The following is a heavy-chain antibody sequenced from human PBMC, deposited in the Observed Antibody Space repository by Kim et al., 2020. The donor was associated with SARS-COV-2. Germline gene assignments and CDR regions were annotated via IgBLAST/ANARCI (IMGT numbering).Heavy chain of an antibody. D-gene: IGHD3-10*02. Sequence: GGSLRLSCAASGFTFSSYGMHWVRQAPGKGLEWVAVIWYDGSNKYYADSVKGRFTISRDNSKNTLYLQMNSLRAEDTAVYYCARARMLGSYFDYWGQGTLVTVSS. CDR2: IWYDGSNK. CDR1: GFTFSSYG. CDR3: ARARMLGSYFDY. V-gene: IGHV3-33*01. J-gene: IGHJ4*02.